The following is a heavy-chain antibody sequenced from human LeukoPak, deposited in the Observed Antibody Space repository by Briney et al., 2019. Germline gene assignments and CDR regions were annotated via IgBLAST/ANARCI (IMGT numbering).Heavy chain of an antibody. CDR1: GNSISSGYY. Sequence: SETLSLTCTVSGNSISSGYYWGWIRPPPGKGLKWFASISHSGYTYYTPSLKSRVTISVDTAKNQSSLKLSSVTAADTAVYYCARGRKIVVVVGTTPTHRDYYMNVWGKGTTVTVSS. V-gene: IGHV4-38-2*02. D-gene: IGHD2-15*01. CDR3: ARGRKIVVVVGTTPTHRDYYMNV. J-gene: IGHJ6*03. CDR2: ISHSGYT.